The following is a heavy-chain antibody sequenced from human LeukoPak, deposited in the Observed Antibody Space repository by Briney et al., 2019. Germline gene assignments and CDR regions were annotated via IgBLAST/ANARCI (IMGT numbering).Heavy chain of an antibody. CDR3: ARWYYYGSGRGGATDY. D-gene: IGHD3-10*01. J-gene: IGHJ4*02. CDR2: ISAYNGNT. CDR1: GYTFTSYG. V-gene: IGHV1-18*01. Sequence: GASVTVSCKASGYTFTSYGISWVRQAPGQGLEWMGWISAYNGNTNYAQKLQGRVTMTTDTSTSIAYMELRSLRSDDTAVYYCARWYYYGSGRGGATDYWGQGTLVTVSS.